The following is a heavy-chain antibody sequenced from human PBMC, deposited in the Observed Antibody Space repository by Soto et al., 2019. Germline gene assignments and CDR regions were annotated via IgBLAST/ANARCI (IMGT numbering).Heavy chain of an antibody. CDR1: GFTFSSYS. J-gene: IGHJ3*01. V-gene: IGHV3-21*01. D-gene: IGHD3-10*01. Sequence: EVQLVESGGGLVKPGGSLRLSCAASGFTFSSYSMNWVRQAPGKGLEWVSSISSGSDYIFYADSVKGRFTISRDNAKNSQFLQMNSLTAEDTAVYYCARSSVGDAFNVWGQGTVVTVSS. CDR2: ISSGSDYI. CDR3: ARSSVGDAFNV.